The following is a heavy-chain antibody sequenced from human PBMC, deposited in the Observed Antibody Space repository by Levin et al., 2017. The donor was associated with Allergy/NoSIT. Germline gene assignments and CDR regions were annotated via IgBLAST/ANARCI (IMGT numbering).Heavy chain of an antibody. V-gene: IGHV1-69*06. CDR2: IIPIFGTA. CDR1: GGTFSSYA. D-gene: IGHD6-13*01. Sequence: ASVKVSCKASGGTFSSYAISWVRQAPGQGLEWMGGIIPIFGTANYAQKFQGRVTITADKSTSTAYMELSSLRSEDTAVYYCARAVHGSSWTGMRGYYYYYMDVWGKGTTVTVSS. J-gene: IGHJ6*03. CDR3: ARAVHGSSWTGMRGYYYYYMDV.